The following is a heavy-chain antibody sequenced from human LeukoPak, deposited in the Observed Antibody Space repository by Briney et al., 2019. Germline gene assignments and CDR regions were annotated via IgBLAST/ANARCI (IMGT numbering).Heavy chain of an antibody. CDR3: LPCINPNCYEF. D-gene: IGHD2-2*01. Sequence: GGSLRLSCAASGFTFATHWMHWVRQAPGKGLMWVSCINNDGNTTNYADSVKGRFTISRDNAKSTLYLQMNSLRAEDTAVYYCLPCINPNCYEFWGQGAPVTGSS. J-gene: IGHJ4*02. CDR1: GFTFATHW. CDR2: INNDGNTT. V-gene: IGHV3-74*01.